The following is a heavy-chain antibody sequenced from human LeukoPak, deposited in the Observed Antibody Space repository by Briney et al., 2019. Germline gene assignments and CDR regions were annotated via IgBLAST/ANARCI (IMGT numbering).Heavy chain of an antibody. Sequence: GASVKVSCKASGYTFTSYGISWVRQAPGQGLEWMGWISAYNGNTNYAQKLQGRVTVTTDTSTSTAYMELRSLRSDDTAVYYCARDLLAAAGNWFDPWGQGTLVTVSS. J-gene: IGHJ5*02. CDR1: GYTFTSYG. CDR2: ISAYNGNT. D-gene: IGHD6-25*01. V-gene: IGHV1-18*01. CDR3: ARDLLAAAGNWFDP.